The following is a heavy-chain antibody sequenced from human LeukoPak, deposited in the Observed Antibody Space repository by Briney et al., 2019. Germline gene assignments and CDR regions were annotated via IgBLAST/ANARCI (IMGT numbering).Heavy chain of an antibody. V-gene: IGHV4-39*01. CDR1: GDSISSSSYY. D-gene: IGHD5-18*01. Sequence: SETLSLTXSVSGDSISSSSYYWSWIRQSPGKGLEWIGSIYYNGNTYYNPPLKSRLTIALDTSRNQFSLKLTSATAAGTAVYFCARHRKVDTAGDYWGQGTLVTVSP. CDR3: ARHRKVDTAGDY. J-gene: IGHJ4*02. CDR2: IYYNGNT.